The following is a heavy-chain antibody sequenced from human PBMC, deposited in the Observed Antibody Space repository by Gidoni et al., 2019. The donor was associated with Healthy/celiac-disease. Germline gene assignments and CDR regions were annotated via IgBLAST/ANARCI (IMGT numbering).Heavy chain of an antibody. CDR2: ISGSGGST. CDR1: GFTFSSYA. Sequence: EVQLLESGGGLVQPGGSLRLSCAASGFTFSSYAMSWVRQAPGKGLEWVSAISGSGGSTYYADSVKGRFTISRDNSKNTLYLQMNSLRAEDTAVYYCAKGLFLIDTKRSYYYYGMDVWGQGTTVTVSS. D-gene: IGHD2-21*01. J-gene: IGHJ6*02. V-gene: IGHV3-23*01. CDR3: AKGLFLIDTKRSYYYYGMDV.